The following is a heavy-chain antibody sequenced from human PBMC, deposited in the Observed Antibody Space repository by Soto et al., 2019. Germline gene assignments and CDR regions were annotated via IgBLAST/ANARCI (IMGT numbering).Heavy chain of an antibody. D-gene: IGHD3-10*01. CDR1: GFTFSSYA. Sequence: GGSLRLSCAASGFTFSSYAMHWVRQAPGKGLEWVAVISYDGSNKYYADSVKGRFTISRDNSKNTLYLQMNSLRAEDTAVYYCARDRWFGESKHYYYYYGMDVWGQGTTVTVSS. CDR2: ISYDGSNK. CDR3: ARDRWFGESKHYYYYYGMDV. J-gene: IGHJ6*02. V-gene: IGHV3-30-3*01.